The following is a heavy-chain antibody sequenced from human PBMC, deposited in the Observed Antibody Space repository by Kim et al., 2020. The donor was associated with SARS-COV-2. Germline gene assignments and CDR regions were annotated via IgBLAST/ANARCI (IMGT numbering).Heavy chain of an antibody. J-gene: IGHJ4*02. V-gene: IGHV3-30*01. D-gene: IGHD1-26*01. CDR3: ARAEVGATMGHFDY. Sequence: DSGKGRFTISRDNSKKTLYLQMNSLKAKDTAVYYCARAEVGATMGHFDYWGQGTLVTVSS.